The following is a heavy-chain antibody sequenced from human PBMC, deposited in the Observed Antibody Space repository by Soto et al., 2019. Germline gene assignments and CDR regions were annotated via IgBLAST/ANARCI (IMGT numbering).Heavy chain of an antibody. CDR2: ILHRGST. J-gene: IGHJ4*02. D-gene: IGHD3-22*01. CDR3: DRVRNSRDIDY. Sequence: SETLSLTCNVSGASINTYYWSWIRQPPQKGLEWIGYILHRGSTTYNPSLKSRVTISIDASKKYFSLRLNSVTAADTAVYYCDRVRNSRDIDYWGQGIRVTVSS. CDR1: GASINTYY. V-gene: IGHV4-59*12.